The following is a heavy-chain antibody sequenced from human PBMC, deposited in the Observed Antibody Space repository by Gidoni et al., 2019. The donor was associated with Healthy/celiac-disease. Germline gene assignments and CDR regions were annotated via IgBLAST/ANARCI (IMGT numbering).Heavy chain of an antibody. Sequence: EVQLVESGGGLVQPGRSLRLSCKASVFTFGDYAMSWVSQAPGKGLEWVVLIRSKAYGGTTEYAESVKGRFTISRDDAKSIAYLQMNSLKTEDTAVYYCTRSTIRYSSRWGAFDIWGQGTMVTVAS. D-gene: IGHD6-13*01. J-gene: IGHJ3*02. CDR3: TRSTIRYSSRWGAFDI. V-gene: IGHV3-49*04. CDR2: IRSKAYGGTT. CDR1: VFTFGDYA.